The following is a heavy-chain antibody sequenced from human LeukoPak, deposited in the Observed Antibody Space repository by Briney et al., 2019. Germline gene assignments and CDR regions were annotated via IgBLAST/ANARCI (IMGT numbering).Heavy chain of an antibody. Sequence: PSETLSLTCTVSGGSISSDYWSWIRQPPGKGLEWIGYIYYSGSTNYNPPLKSRVTISVDTSKNQFSLKLSSVTAADTAVYYCASGSHRDWHHWGQGTLVTVSS. V-gene: IGHV4-59*01. CDR3: ASGSHRDWHH. CDR1: GGSISSDY. D-gene: IGHD2-21*02. J-gene: IGHJ5*02. CDR2: IYYSGST.